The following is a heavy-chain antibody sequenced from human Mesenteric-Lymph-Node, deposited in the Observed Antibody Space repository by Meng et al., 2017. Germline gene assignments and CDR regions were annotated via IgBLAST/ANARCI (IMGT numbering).Heavy chain of an antibody. Sequence: VAQQQSGPGHVKPSQTLSLTCTVSGGSISSGDYYWSWIRQPPGKGLELIGYIYYSGSTYYNPSLRSRVAISIDTSKNQFSLKLTSVTAADTAVYFCARTNYGDYNWFDPWGQGTLVTVSS. J-gene: IGHJ5*02. D-gene: IGHD4-17*01. CDR3: ARTNYGDYNWFDP. V-gene: IGHV4-30-4*01. CDR1: GGSISSGDYY. CDR2: IYYSGST.